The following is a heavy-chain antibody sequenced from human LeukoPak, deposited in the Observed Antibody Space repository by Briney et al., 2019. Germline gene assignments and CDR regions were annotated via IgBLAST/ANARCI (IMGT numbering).Heavy chain of an antibody. Sequence: GGSLRLSCATSGFAFTNLCMHWVRQAPGNGLVWVSRINHDGSSTNYADYVKGRFTISRDNAKNTVYLQMNSLRAEDTAVYYCVRDWGYDSSGYWQKYFDTWGQGTLVTVSS. CDR2: INHDGSST. CDR3: VRDWGYDSSGYWQKYFDT. CDR1: GFAFTNLC. J-gene: IGHJ4*02. D-gene: IGHD3-22*01. V-gene: IGHV3-74*01.